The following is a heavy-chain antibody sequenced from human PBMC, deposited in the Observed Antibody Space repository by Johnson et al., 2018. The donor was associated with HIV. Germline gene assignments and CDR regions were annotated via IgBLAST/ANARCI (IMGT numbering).Heavy chain of an antibody. Sequence: QVQLVESGGGVVQPGGSLRLSCAAFGFTFSYYGMHWVRQAPGKGLEWVAFIRYDGDNKYYGDSVKGRFTISRDNSKNTLYLQMNSLRAEDTAVYYCARGGGYSIAAPSDAFDIWGQGTMVTVSS. CDR3: ARGGGYSIAAPSDAFDI. J-gene: IGHJ3*02. V-gene: IGHV3-30*02. CDR1: GFTFSYYG. CDR2: IRYDGDNK. D-gene: IGHD6-6*01.